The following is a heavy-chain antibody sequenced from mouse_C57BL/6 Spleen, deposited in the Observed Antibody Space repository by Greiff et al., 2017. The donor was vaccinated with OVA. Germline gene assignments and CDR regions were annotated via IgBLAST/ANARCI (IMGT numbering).Heavy chain of an antibody. CDR3: ARGGMEYFDY. J-gene: IGHJ2*01. CDR2: IYPRVGST. CDR1: GYTFTSYD. Sequence: LVESGPELVKPGASVKLSCKASGYTFTSYDINWVKQRPGQGLEWIGWIYPRVGSTKYNEKFKGKATLTVDTSSSTAYMELHSLTSEDAAVYVCARGGMEYFDYWGQGTTLTVSS. V-gene: IGHV1-85*01.